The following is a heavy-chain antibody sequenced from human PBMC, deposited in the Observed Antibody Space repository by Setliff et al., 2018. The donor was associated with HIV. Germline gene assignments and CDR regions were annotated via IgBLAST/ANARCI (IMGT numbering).Heavy chain of an antibody. CDR2: IYASGSP. D-gene: IGHD6-19*01. J-gene: IGHJ4*02. Sequence: SETLSLTCNVSGGSISSANYYWNWVRQPAGKGLEWIGRIYASGSPTYNPSLKSRVTISVDTSKNHFSLRLNSVTAADTAVYFCARAPRYYRGWYIPEYFDNWGEGTLVTVS. CDR1: GGSISSANYY. V-gene: IGHV4-61*02. CDR3: ARAPRYYRGWYIPEYFDN.